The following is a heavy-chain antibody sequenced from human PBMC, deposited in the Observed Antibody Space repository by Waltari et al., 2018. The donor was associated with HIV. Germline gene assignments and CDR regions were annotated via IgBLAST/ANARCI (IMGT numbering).Heavy chain of an antibody. CDR3: ATDDFLTY. CDR1: GLNVSANY. CDR2: MFTGGTT. Sequence: EVQLVEYGGGLVQSGGSVRLSCVVSGLNVSANYMSWVGQAPGKGLEWVSVMFTGGTTYYADSVKGRVTISRDNSRNTVYLQMNNLRAEDTAVYYCATDDFLTYWGQGTPVTVSS. J-gene: IGHJ4*02. V-gene: IGHV3-66*01. D-gene: IGHD7-27*01.